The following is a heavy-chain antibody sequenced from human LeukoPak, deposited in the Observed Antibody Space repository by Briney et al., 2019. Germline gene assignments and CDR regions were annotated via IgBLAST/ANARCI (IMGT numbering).Heavy chain of an antibody. CDR3: GTLLSNGPFAY. V-gene: IGHV1-2*02. J-gene: IGHJ4*02. Sequence: ASVKVSCKASGYTFTGYYMHWVRQAPGQGLEWMGYIYPNSGATKYAQKFQGRVTMTRDTSISTAYMELSGLGSDDTAVYYCGTLLSNGPFAYWGQGSLVTVSS. CDR2: IYPNSGAT. CDR1: GYTFTGYY.